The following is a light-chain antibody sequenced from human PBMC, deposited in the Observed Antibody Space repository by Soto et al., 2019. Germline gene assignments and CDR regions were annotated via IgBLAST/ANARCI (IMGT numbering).Light chain of an antibody. CDR1: QNINTW. CDR3: QQYNSFSPYT. Sequence: DIQMTQSPSTRSASVGDRVTITCRASQNINTWLAWYQQKPGKAPKLLIYKASTLESGVPSRFSGSGSGTEFTLTISNLQPDDFATYYCQQYNSFSPYTFGQGTKLEIK. J-gene: IGKJ2*01. V-gene: IGKV1-5*03. CDR2: KAS.